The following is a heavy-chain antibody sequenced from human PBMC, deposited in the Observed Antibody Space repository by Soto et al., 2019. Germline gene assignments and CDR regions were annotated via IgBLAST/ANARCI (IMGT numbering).Heavy chain of an antibody. CDR2: IGTRSDI. CDR1: GFTFSSYS. V-gene: IGHV3-21*01. J-gene: IGHJ6*02. CDR3: AREETAWPLAYGLDV. Sequence: XVSLQLSCAASGFTFSSYSMHGVRQAPGKGLEWVSSIGTRSDIYYADSVKGRFTISRDNAKNSLSLQMNSMTAEDTAVYYCAREETAWPLAYGLDVWGQGTTVTVSS. D-gene: IGHD2-21*02.